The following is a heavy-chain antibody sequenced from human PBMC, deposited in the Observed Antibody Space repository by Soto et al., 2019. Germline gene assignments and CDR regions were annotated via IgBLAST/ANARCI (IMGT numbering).Heavy chain of an antibody. Sequence: EVQLLESGGGLVQPGGSLRLSCAASGFTFTTYAMSWVRQPPGKGLEWVSGISSSGDIPYYADSVKGRFTIPRDQSKKTVYLQMNSLRAEDTALYYCAKVNSIVGEGDHDYWGQGTLGSVSS. D-gene: IGHD1-26*01. CDR1: GFTFTTYA. CDR3: AKVNSIVGEGDHDY. CDR2: ISSSGDIP. V-gene: IGHV3-23*01. J-gene: IGHJ4*02.